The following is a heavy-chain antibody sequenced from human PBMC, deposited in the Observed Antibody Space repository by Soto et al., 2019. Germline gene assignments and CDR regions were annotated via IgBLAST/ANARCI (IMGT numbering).Heavy chain of an antibody. Sequence: QVQLVQSGAEVKKPGSSVKVSCKASGGTFSNYPISWVRQAPGQGLEWMGGIIPIFGTVNYAQKFQGRVTITADGSTSTAYMELSSLRSEDTAVYYCARPSDIVLVPAAPYYYYGMDVWSQGTTVTVSS. D-gene: IGHD2-2*01. J-gene: IGHJ6*02. CDR1: GGTFSNYP. V-gene: IGHV1-69*12. CDR3: ARPSDIVLVPAAPYYYYGMDV. CDR2: IIPIFGTV.